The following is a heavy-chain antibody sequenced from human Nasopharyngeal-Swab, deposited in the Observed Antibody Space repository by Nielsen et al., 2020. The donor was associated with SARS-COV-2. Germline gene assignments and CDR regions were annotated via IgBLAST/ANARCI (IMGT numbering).Heavy chain of an antibody. J-gene: IGHJ3*02. V-gene: IGHV4-31*03. CDR2: IYYSGST. CDR1: GGSISSGGYY. CDR3: ARGRTIFGVVSHAFDI. D-gene: IGHD3-3*01. Sequence: TLSLTCTVSGGSISSGGYYWSWIRQHPGKGLEWIGYIYYSGSTYYNPSLKSRVTISVDTSKNQFSLKLSSVTAADTVVYYCARGRTIFGVVSHAFDIWGQGTMVTVSS.